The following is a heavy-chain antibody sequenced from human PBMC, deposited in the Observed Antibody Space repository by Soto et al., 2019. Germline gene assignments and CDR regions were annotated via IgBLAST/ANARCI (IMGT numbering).Heavy chain of an antibody. CDR2: IWYDGSNK. V-gene: IGHV3-33*01. J-gene: IGHJ4*02. CDR1: GFTFSSYG. D-gene: IGHD6-19*01. Sequence: QVQLVESGGGVVQPGRSLRLSCAASGFTFSSYGMHWVRQAPGKGLEWVAVIWYDGSNKYYADSVKGRFTISRDNSKNTLYLQMNSLRAEDTAVYYCATDVAMAGHSGDYWGQGTLVTVST. CDR3: ATDVAMAGHSGDY.